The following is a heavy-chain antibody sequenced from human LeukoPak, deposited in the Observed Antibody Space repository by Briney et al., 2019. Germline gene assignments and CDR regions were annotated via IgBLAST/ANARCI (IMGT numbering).Heavy chain of an antibody. CDR2: FYTSGTP. CDR1: GGSISRGSYH. V-gene: IGHV4-61*02. J-gene: IGHJ4*02. CDR3: ARGGIPDY. D-gene: IGHD2-21*01. Sequence: SETLSLTCTVSGGSISRGSYHWSWIRQPAGKGLEWIGRFYTSGTPIYNPSLKSRVTILVDTSRNQFSLKLTSVTAADTAVYYCARGGIPDYWGQGILVTVSS.